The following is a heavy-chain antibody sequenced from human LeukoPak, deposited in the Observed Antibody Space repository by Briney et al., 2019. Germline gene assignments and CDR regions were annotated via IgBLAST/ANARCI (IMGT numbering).Heavy chain of an antibody. CDR1: GGSFSGYY. Sequence: PSETLSLTCAVYGGSFSGYYWSWIRQPPGKGLEWIGEINHSGSTNYNPSLKSRVTISVDTSKNQFSLKLSSVTAADTAVYYCAREGAVIDGDDAFDIWGQGTMVTVSS. D-gene: IGHD3-10*01. V-gene: IGHV4-34*01. CDR3: AREGAVIDGDDAFDI. J-gene: IGHJ3*02. CDR2: INHSGST.